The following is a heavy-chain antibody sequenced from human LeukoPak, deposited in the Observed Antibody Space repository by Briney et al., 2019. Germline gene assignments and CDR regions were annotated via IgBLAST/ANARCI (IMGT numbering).Heavy chain of an antibody. CDR1: ISSFSTFG. CDR2: IPYDGSDK. V-gene: IGHV3-30*02. D-gene: IGHD4-17*01. Sequence: GESLRLSCAASISSFSTFGFHWVRQAPGKGLEWVAFIPYDGSDKYYADSVKGRFTVSRDNSKNTLYLHMNSLRVEGTAVYYCAKGLGDYDDFRLGFWGQGTLVTVSS. CDR3: AKGLGDYDDFRLGF. J-gene: IGHJ4*02.